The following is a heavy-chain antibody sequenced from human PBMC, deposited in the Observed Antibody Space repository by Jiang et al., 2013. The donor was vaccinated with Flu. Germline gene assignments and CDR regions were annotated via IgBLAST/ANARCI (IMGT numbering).Heavy chain of an antibody. CDR1: GYSFTSYW. Sequence: GAEVKKPGESLKISCKGSGYSFTSYWIGWVRQMPGKGLEWMGIIYPGDSDTRYSPSFQGQVTISADKSISTAYLQWSSLKASDTAMYYCARHGDTYYYDSSRYGMDVWGQGTTVTVSS. CDR2: IYPGDSDT. J-gene: IGHJ6*02. D-gene: IGHD3-22*01. CDR3: ARHGDTYYYDSSRYGMDV. V-gene: IGHV5-51*01.